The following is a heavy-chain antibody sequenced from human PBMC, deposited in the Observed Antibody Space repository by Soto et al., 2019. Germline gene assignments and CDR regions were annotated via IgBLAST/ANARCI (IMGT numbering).Heavy chain of an antibody. CDR1: GFTFTNYT. V-gene: IGHV3-30*04. CDR3: AGRSGSSDY. Sequence: QVQLVESGGGVVQPGRSLRLSCAASGFTFTNYTMHWVRQAPGKGLEWVALISYDEIDKYYADAVKGRFTISRDNSKNPFYLQMDSRRAEDTGVYYCAGRSGSSDYWGRGTLVTVSS. CDR2: ISYDEIDK. D-gene: IGHD3-10*01. J-gene: IGHJ4*02.